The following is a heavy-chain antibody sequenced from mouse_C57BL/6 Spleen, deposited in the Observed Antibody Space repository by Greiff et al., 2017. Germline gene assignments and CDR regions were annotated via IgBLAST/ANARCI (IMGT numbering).Heavy chain of an antibody. CDR2: INPNNGGT. CDR3: ARGSSYAWFAY. J-gene: IGHJ3*01. V-gene: IGHV1-26*01. CDR1: GYTFTDYY. Sequence: VQLQQSGPELVKPGASVKISCKASGYTFTDYYMNWVKQSHGKSLEWIGDINPNNGGTSYNQTFKGKATLTVDKSSSTAYMELRSLTSEDSAGYYCARGSSYAWFAYWGQGTLVTVSA. D-gene: IGHD1-1*01.